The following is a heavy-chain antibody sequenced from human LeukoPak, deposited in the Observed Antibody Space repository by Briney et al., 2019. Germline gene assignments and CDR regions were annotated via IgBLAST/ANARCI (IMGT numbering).Heavy chain of an antibody. CDR3: ARDPGEWLISYNWFDP. Sequence: GASVKVSCKASGGTFSSYAISWVRQAPGQGLEWMGGIIPIFGTANYAQKFQGRVTITADESTSTAYMELSSLRSEDTAVYYCARDPGEWLISYNWFDPWGQGTLVTVSS. CDR2: IIPIFGTA. V-gene: IGHV1-69*13. D-gene: IGHD3-3*01. J-gene: IGHJ5*02. CDR1: GGTFSSYA.